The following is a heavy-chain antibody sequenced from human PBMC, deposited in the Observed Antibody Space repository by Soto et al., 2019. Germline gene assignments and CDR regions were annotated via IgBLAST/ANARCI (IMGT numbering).Heavy chain of an antibody. CDR3: ATDPGAFAGAMRD. D-gene: IGHD3-16*01. Sequence: VQMVESGGGVVQPGGSLRLSCAGSGFAFSRLGMHWVRQAPGKGLEWVACVTFNGSKEYYVDSVKGRFAISRNNSMNTLYLQMSSLRPEDTGVYYCATDPGAFAGAMRDWGRGTLVTVSS. J-gene: IGHJ4*02. V-gene: IGHV3-30*03. CDR1: GFAFSRLG. CDR2: VTFNGSKE.